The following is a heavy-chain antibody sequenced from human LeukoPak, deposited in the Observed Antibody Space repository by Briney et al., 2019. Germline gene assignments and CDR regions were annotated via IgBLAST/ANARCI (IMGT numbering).Heavy chain of an antibody. CDR2: IYSGGST. CDR1: GFTVSSNY. Sequence: PGGSLRLSCAASGFTVSSNYMSWVRQAPGKGLEWVSVIYSGGSTYYADSVKGRFTISRDNSKNTLYLQMNSLRAEDTAVYYCARGLAYGGPRDAFDIWAKGQWSPSLQ. J-gene: IGHJ3*02. V-gene: IGHV3-66*01. CDR3: ARGLAYGGPRDAFDI. D-gene: IGHD4-23*01.